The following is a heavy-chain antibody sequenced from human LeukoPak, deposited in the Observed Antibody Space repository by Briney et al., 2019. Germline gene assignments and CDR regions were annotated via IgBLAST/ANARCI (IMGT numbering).Heavy chain of an antibody. CDR1: GFTFSNYA. V-gene: IGHV3-23*01. CDR3: AKDLYGWSAGMDV. Sequence: GGSLRLSCVPSGFTFSNYAMTWVRQAPGKGLEWVSVVNCQGDTTFYADSVKGRLTISRDNSNNTLYLQLNSLRAEDTSVYFCAKDLYGWSAGMDVWGQGNTVTVSS. D-gene: IGHD4-17*01. CDR2: VNCQGDTT. J-gene: IGHJ6*02.